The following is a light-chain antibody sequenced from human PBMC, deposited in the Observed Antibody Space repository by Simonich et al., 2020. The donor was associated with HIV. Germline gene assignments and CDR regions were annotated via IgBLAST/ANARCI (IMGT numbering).Light chain of an antibody. J-gene: IGLJ3*02. Sequence: QSVLTQPPSVSGAPGQRVTISCTGSSSNIGAGYDVHWYLQLPGTAPELLIYGISSRPAGVPDRCSGSKSGTSASLAITGLQAEDEADYYCQSYDSSLSGSTVFGGGTKLTVL. CDR1: SSNIGAGYD. CDR3: QSYDSSLSGSTV. V-gene: IGLV1-40*01. CDR2: GIS.